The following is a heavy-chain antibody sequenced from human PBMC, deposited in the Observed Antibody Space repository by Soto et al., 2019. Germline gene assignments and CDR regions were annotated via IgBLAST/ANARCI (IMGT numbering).Heavy chain of an antibody. CDR3: ARVPIAVDEHSDY. V-gene: IGHV3-48*01. J-gene: IGHJ4*02. D-gene: IGHD6-19*01. Sequence: GGSLRLSCAASGFTFSFYSMNWVRQAPGKGLEWVSYISSTSSTIYYADSAKGRFTISRDNAKTSLYLQMNSLRAEDTAVYYCARVPIAVDEHSDYWGQGTLVTVSS. CDR1: GFTFSFYS. CDR2: ISSTSSTI.